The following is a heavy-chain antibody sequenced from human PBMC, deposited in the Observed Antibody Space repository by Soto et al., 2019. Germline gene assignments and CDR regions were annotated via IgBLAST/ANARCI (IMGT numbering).Heavy chain of an antibody. CDR3: AREVCPGGGLCIGWFYIEH. D-gene: IGHD2-8*02. J-gene: IGHJ1*01. CDR2: ISVDTTT. V-gene: IGHV3-13*01. CDR1: GFTLGAFD. Sequence: GESLKISCAASGFTLGAFDFHWVRQRAGEGLEWVSAISVDTTTYYSDSVKGRFTISRENAKSSLFLHMTSLRADDTAVYYCAREVCPGGGLCIGWFYIEHWGQGIQVTVSS.